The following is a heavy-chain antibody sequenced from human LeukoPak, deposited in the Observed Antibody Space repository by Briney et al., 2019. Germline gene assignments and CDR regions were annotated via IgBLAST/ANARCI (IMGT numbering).Heavy chain of an antibody. CDR3: ARRAGAYSHPYDY. CDR1: GFTFSSYN. Sequence: GGSLRLSCAASGFTFSSYNMNWVRQAPGKGLEWVSSISSSSSYIYYADSVKGRFTISRDNSKNTLYLQMNSLRAEDTAVYYCARRAGAYSHPYDYWGQGTLVTVSS. V-gene: IGHV3-21*04. J-gene: IGHJ4*02. D-gene: IGHD4/OR15-4a*01. CDR2: ISSSSSYI.